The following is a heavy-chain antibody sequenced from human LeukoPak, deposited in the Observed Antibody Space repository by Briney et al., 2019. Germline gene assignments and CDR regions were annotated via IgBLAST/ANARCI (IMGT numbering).Heavy chain of an antibody. CDR2: IYSGGNT. Sequence: GGSLRLSCTVSGFAVSSNSMSWVRQAPGKGLEWVSFIYSGGNTHNSDSVKGRFTISRDNSKNTLYLQMNTLRAEDTAVYYCARRAGDYSHPYDYWGQGTLVTVSS. CDR1: GFAVSSNS. CDR3: ARRAGDYSHPYDY. V-gene: IGHV3-53*01. D-gene: IGHD3-22*01. J-gene: IGHJ4*02.